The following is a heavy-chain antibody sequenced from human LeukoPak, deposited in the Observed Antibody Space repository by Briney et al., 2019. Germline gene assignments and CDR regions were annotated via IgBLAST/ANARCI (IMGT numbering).Heavy chain of an antibody. V-gene: IGHV4-39*01. CDR1: GVSVSSASYY. J-gene: IGHJ4*02. CDR3: ARQGGYGEFYRHCDS. CDR2: IYFDGSA. D-gene: IGHD3-10*01. Sequence: PSETLSLTCTVSGVSVSSASYYWGWIRPPPGKGLEWIGNIYFDGSAYYNPSLKSRVTISVDTSMNQFSLNLSSVTAADTAVYYCARQGGYGEFYRHCDSWGQGTLVTVSS.